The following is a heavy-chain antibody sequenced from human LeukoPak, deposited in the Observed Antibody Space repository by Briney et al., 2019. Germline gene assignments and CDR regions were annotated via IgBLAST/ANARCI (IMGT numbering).Heavy chain of an antibody. D-gene: IGHD3-9*01. CDR3: ARDLAILTGSFDY. V-gene: IGHV3-48*03. J-gene: IGHJ4*02. Sequence: PGGSLRLSCAASGFTFSSYEMNWVRQAPGKGLEWVSYISSSGSTIYYADSVKGRFTISRDNAKNSLYLQMNSLRAEDTAVYYCARDLAILTGSFDYWGQGTLVTVSS. CDR1: GFTFSSYE. CDR2: ISSSGSTI.